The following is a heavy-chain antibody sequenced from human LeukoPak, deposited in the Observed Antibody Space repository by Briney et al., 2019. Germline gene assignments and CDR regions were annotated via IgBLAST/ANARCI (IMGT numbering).Heavy chain of an antibody. V-gene: IGHV4-39*01. CDR3: ARQDIVATIDY. J-gene: IGHJ4*02. D-gene: IGHD5-12*01. CDR2: ISYNGRT. Sequence: SETLSLTCTVSSGSISSSTYYWGWIRQPPGKGLEWIGDISYNGRTNYTPSLKSRVTISVDTSKNQFPLKLRFVTASDTAVYYCARQDIVATIDYWGQGTLITVSS. CDR1: SGSISSSTYY.